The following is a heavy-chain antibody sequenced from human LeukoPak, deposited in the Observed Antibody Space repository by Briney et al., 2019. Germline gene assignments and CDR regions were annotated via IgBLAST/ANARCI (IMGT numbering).Heavy chain of an antibody. Sequence: PSETLSLTCAVYGGSFSGYYWSWIRQPPGQGLEWIGEINHTGSTNYNPSLKSRVTISVDTSKNQFSLKLSSVTAADTAVYYCARGISMVRGVIHYYYYYYMDVWGKGTTVTVSS. CDR3: ARGISMVRGVIHYYYYYYMDV. D-gene: IGHD3-10*01. CDR2: INHTGST. J-gene: IGHJ6*03. CDR1: GGSFSGYY. V-gene: IGHV4-34*01.